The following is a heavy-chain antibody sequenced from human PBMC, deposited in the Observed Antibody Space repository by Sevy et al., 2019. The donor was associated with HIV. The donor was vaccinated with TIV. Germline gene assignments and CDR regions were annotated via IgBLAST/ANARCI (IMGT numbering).Heavy chain of an antibody. D-gene: IGHD4-4*01. J-gene: IGHJ6*02. Sequence: GGSLRLSCAASGFTFSSYAMHWVRQAPGKGLEWVAVISYDGSNKYYADSVKGRFTISRDNSKNTLYLQMNSLRAEDTAVYYCARDPPVSNYDLYYYGMDVWGQGTTVTVSS. CDR3: ARDPPVSNYDLYYYGMDV. CDR1: GFTFSSYA. V-gene: IGHV3-30-3*01. CDR2: ISYDGSNK.